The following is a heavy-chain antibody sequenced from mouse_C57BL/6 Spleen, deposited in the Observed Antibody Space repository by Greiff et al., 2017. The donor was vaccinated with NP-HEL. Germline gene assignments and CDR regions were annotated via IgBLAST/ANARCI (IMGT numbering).Heavy chain of an antibody. CDR2: ISYDGSN. J-gene: IGHJ2*01. CDR3: AREGYDGYPYYFDC. CDR1: GYSITSGYY. Sequence: VKLQESGPGLVKPSQSLSLTCSVTGYSITSGYYCNWIRQFPGNKLEWMGYISYDGSNNYNPSLKNRISITRDTSKNHFFLKLNAVTTEDTATYYWAREGYDGYPYYFDCWGQGDTLTVAS. V-gene: IGHV3-6*01. D-gene: IGHD2-3*01.